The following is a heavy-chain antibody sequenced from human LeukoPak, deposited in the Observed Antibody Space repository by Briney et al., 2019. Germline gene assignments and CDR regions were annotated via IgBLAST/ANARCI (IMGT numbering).Heavy chain of an antibody. Sequence: SVKVSCKASGYTFTSYGISWVRQAPGQGLEWMGGIIPIFGTANYAQKFQGRVTITTDESTSTAYMELSSLRSEDTAVYYCASQSSLGNWFDPWGQGTLVTVSS. CDR3: ASQSSLGNWFDP. CDR1: GYTFTSYG. D-gene: IGHD7-27*01. CDR2: IIPIFGTA. J-gene: IGHJ5*02. V-gene: IGHV1-69*05.